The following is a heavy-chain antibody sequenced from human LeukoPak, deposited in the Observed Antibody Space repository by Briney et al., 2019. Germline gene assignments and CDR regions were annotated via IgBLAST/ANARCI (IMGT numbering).Heavy chain of an antibody. CDR1: GFTISSYW. CDR2: INGDESDI. Sequence: GRFLRLSCAAPGFTISSYWIQRVRQTPGKGLVSVSEINGDESDIRYADFAKGRFTISSDNAKNTLYLQMNSLRAEDTAVYFCVRDAVSSIDHWGHGTLITV. V-gene: IGHV3-74*01. J-gene: IGHJ4*01. CDR3: VRDAVSSIDH. D-gene: IGHD6-6*01.